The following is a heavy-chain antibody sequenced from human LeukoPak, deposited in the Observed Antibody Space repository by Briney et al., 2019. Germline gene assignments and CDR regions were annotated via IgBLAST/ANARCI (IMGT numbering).Heavy chain of an antibody. V-gene: IGHV3-23*01. CDR2: IGGSGTRT. J-gene: IGHJ4*02. Sequence: GGTLRLSCSASGFTFTTYGMNWVRQAPGKGLEWVSGIGGSGTRTYYTDSVKGRFTISRDNSKNTLYLQMDSLRADDTAVYYCAGGRTYSSSTLEDYWGQGTLVTVSS. D-gene: IGHD6-13*01. CDR1: GFTFTTYG. CDR3: AGGRTYSSSTLEDY.